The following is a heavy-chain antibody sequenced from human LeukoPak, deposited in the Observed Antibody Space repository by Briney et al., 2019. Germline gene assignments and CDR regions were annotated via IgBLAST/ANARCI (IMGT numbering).Heavy chain of an antibody. CDR2: INNDGSSA. J-gene: IGHJ6*02. D-gene: IGHD1-1*01. Sequence: ETLSLTCAVYGGSFSGYYWIHWVRQVPGKGLVWVSHINNDGSSASYVDSVKGRFTISRDNAKNTLFLQMNSLRAEDTAVYYCARRGTGHGMDVWGQGTTVIVSS. V-gene: IGHV3-74*01. CDR1: GGSFSGYYW. CDR3: ARRGTGHGMDV.